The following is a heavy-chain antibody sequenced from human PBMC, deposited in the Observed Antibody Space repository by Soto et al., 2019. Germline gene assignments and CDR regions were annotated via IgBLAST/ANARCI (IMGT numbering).Heavy chain of an antibody. J-gene: IGHJ4*02. V-gene: IGHV2-5*01. CDR1: GFALTISGVG. Sequence: SGPTLVNPTQTLTLTCSVSGFALTISGVGVGWIRQPPGMALEWLALVLWNDDKLYNPSLKSRLTITKDTSKNQVVLTMTNMDPLDTSTCDCVRPGYSTSWAAFDYWGQGTLVTVSS. D-gene: IGHD6-13*01. CDR2: VLWNDDK. CDR3: VRPGYSTSWAAFDY.